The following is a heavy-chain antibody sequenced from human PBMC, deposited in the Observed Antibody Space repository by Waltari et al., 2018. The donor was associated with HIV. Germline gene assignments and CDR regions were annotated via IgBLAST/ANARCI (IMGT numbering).Heavy chain of an antibody. Sequence: PGQGLEWMGGIIPIFGTANYAQKFQGRVTITADESTSTAYMELSSLRSEDTAVYYCARGEGWNYPPGGYTWFDPWGQGTLVTVSS. V-gene: IGHV1-69*01. D-gene: IGHD1-7*01. CDR3: ARGEGWNYPPGGYTWFDP. CDR2: IIPIFGTA. J-gene: IGHJ5*02.